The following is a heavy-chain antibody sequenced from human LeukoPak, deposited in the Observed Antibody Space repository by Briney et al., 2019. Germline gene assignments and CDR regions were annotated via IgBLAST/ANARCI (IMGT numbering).Heavy chain of an antibody. J-gene: IGHJ6*02. D-gene: IGHD6-19*01. CDR1: GFTLSSYW. CDR3: ARESRIAVAGSGFYYYYGMDV. CDR2: IKQDGSEK. V-gene: IGHV3-7*01. Sequence: GGSLRLSCAASGFTLSSYWMSWVRQAPGKGLEWVANIKQDGSEKYYVDSVKGRFTISRDNAKNSLYLQMNSLRAEDTAVYYCARESRIAVAGSGFYYYYGMDVWGQGTTVTVSS.